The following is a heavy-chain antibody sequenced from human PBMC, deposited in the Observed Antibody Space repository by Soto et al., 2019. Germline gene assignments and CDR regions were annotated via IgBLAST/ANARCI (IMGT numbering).Heavy chain of an antibody. CDR1: GCTFSSYA. D-gene: IGHD1-26*01. CDR2: IKGGSGSA. Sequence: EVQLLESGGGLVQPGGSLRLSCAASGCTFSSYAMRWVRQAPGKGLEWVSAIKGGSGSAYYADAVKGRFTISRDNSKNTLFLQMNRLRADDTALYYCAKASDWGSYGYFAYWGQGTLVTVSS. V-gene: IGHV3-23*01. CDR3: AKASDWGSYGYFAY. J-gene: IGHJ4*02.